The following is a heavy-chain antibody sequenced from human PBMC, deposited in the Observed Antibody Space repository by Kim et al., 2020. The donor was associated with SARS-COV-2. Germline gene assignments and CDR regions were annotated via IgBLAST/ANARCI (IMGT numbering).Heavy chain of an antibody. J-gene: IGHJ5*02. CDR3: ARDPVAGTGWFDP. V-gene: IGHV6-1*01. Sequence: YAVSVKSRITNNPDTSKNQFSLQLNSVTPEDTAVYYCARDPVAGTGWFDPWGQGTLVTVSS. D-gene: IGHD6-19*01.